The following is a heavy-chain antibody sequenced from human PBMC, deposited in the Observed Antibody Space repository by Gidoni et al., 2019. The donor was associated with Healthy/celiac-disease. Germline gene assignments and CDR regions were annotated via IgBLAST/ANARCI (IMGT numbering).Heavy chain of an antibody. V-gene: IGHV1-69*06. CDR2: IIPIFGTA. D-gene: IGHD5-18*01. J-gene: IGHJ6*02. Sequence: QVQLVQSGAEVKKPGSSVKVYCKASGGTFSSYAISWVRQAPGQGLEWMGGIIPIFGTANYAQKFQGRVTITADKSTSTAYMELSSLRSEDTAVYYCVVDTAMPNYYYYGMDVWGQGTTVTVSS. CDR3: VVDTAMPNYYYYGMDV. CDR1: GGTFSSYA.